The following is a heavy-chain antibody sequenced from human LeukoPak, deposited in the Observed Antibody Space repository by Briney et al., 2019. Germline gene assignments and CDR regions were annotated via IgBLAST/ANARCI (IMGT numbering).Heavy chain of an antibody. CDR2: IYYSGST. Sequence: SETPSLTCTVSGGSISSYYWSWIRQPPGKGLEWIGYIYYSGSTNYNPSLKSRVTISVDTSKNQFSLKLSSVTAADTAVYYCARGAAAAAWFDPWGQGTLVTVSS. J-gene: IGHJ5*02. CDR3: ARGAAAAAWFDP. V-gene: IGHV4-59*01. D-gene: IGHD6-13*01. CDR1: GGSISSYY.